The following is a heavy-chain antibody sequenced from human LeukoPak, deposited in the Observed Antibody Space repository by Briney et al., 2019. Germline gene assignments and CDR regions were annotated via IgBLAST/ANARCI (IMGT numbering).Heavy chain of an antibody. Sequence: GASVKVSCKASGCTFTSYAMHWVRQAPGQRLEWMGWINAGNGNTKYSQKFQGRVNITRDTSARTAYMELSSLRSEDTAVYYCARERRGRAAAGTGGFDYWGQGTLVTVSS. CDR3: ARERRGRAAAGTGGFDY. CDR1: GCTFTSYA. D-gene: IGHD6-13*01. J-gene: IGHJ4*02. V-gene: IGHV1-3*01. CDR2: INAGNGNT.